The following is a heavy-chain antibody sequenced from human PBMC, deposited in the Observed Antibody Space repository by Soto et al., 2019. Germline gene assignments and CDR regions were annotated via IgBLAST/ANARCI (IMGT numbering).Heavy chain of an antibody. Sequence: PGGSLRLSCAASGFTFSSYVMSWVRQAPGKGLEWVSAISGSGGSTYYADSVKGRFTISRDNSKNTLSLQMNSLRAEDTAVYYCAKDYYDSSGSRTHDYWGQGTLVTVSS. D-gene: IGHD3-22*01. CDR3: AKDYYDSSGSRTHDY. CDR1: GFTFSSYV. CDR2: ISGSGGST. V-gene: IGHV3-23*01. J-gene: IGHJ4*02.